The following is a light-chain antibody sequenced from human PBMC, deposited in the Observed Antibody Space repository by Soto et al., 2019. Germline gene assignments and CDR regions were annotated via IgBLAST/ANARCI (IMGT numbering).Light chain of an antibody. J-gene: IGLJ2*01. CDR3: SSYTSSNTLV. V-gene: IGLV2-14*01. Sequence: QSALTQPASVSGSPGQSITISCTGTSSDVGGFIYVSWYQQHPGKVPRLIIYEVSNRPSGVSDRFSGSKSGNTASLIISGLQADDEAHYYCSSYTSSNTLVFGGGTKLTVL. CDR2: EVS. CDR1: SSDVGGFIY.